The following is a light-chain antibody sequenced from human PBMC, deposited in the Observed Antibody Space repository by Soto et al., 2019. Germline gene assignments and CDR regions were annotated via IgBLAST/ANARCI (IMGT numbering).Light chain of an antibody. V-gene: IGKV1-39*01. Sequence: DIQMTQSPSSLSASVGDRVTITCRASQSISGYLSWYYQRPGKAPKLLISAASTLQSGVPSRFSGSGSGTEFTLTISRLQPEDSATYYCRQSYTVPYTFGQGTKLEVK. CDR2: AAS. CDR1: QSISGY. J-gene: IGKJ2*01. CDR3: RQSYTVPYT.